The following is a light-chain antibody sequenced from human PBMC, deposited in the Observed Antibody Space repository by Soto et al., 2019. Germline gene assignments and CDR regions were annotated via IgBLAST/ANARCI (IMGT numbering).Light chain of an antibody. CDR3: QQYKDWPPIT. J-gene: IGKJ5*01. CDR2: GAS. Sequence: EIVLTQSPGTLSLSPGERATLSCRASQSVSSNLAWYQQNPGQAPRLLIYGASARATGVPARFSGSGSGTEFTLTISSLQSEDFAVYYCQQYKDWPPITFGQGTRLEIK. CDR1: QSVSSN. V-gene: IGKV3-15*01.